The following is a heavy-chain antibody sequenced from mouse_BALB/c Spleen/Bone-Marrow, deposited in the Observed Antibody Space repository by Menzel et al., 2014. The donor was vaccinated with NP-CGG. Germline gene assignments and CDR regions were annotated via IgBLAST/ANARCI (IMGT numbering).Heavy chain of an antibody. CDR2: IVPSSAYS. CDR1: GYYFNSTK. D-gene: IGHD2-3*01. CDR3: AREGSYDGCACHFDH. V-gene: IGHV1-4*01. J-gene: IGHJ2*01. Sequence: QVQLQQSGAELARPGASVRMSCTASGYYFNSTKMHWLKQRPGQGLEWIASIVPSSAYSNYNPKFKDKATLTADRSSSTSYMQLSRLTSEDSAVYYGAREGSYDGCACHFDHWGPGTTLTVSS.